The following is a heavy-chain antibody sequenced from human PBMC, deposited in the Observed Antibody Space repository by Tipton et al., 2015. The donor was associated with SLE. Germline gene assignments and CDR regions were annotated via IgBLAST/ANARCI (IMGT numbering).Heavy chain of an antibody. CDR1: GGSISSSSYY. D-gene: IGHD3-16*01. V-gene: IGHV4-39*07. CDR2: IYYSGST. CDR3: AVEVYYYVWGRYFFDY. Sequence: LRLSCTVSGGSISSSSYYLGRIRQPPGQGLEWSGSIYYSGSTYYNPYLKSRVTISVDKSKNQFSLKPSFLTAADTAVYYCAVEVYYYVWGRYFFDYWGQRTLVTVSS. J-gene: IGHJ4*02.